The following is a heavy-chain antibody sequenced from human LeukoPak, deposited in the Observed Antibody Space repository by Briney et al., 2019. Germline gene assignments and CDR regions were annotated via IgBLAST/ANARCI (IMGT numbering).Heavy chain of an antibody. D-gene: IGHD1-1*01. V-gene: IGHV1-8*02. J-gene: IGHJ6*03. Sequence: ASVKVSCKASGGTFSSYAISWVRQAPGQGLEWLGWMNPSSGNTGYSQKFQGRVTMTRNTSISTAYLVLSSLISEDTAVYYCARRDNWNAASYYYMDVWGEGTTVTVSS. CDR3: ARRDNWNAASYYYMDV. CDR1: GGTFSSYA. CDR2: MNPSSGNT.